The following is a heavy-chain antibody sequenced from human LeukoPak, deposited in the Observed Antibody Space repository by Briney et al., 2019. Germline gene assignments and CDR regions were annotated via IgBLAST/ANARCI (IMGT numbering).Heavy chain of an antibody. CDR3: AKELGITIFGVAYDAFDI. CDR2: ISSTGGST. D-gene: IGHD3-3*01. CDR1: GFTFTSYA. Sequence: PGGSLRLSCAGSGFTFTSYAMSWVRQAPGKGLEWVSSISSTGGSTYYAISVKGRFTISRDNSKKTQYLQMTSLRAEDTAVYYCAKELGITIFGVAYDAFDIWGQGTMVTVSS. V-gene: IGHV3-23*01. J-gene: IGHJ3*02.